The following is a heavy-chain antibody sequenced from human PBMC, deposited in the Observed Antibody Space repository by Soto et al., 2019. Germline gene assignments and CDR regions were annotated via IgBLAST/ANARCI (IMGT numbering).Heavy chain of an antibody. CDR2: ITDSGVST. CDR3: AKQTTASAYSSSGD. Sequence: EVQLLGSGGGLVQPGGSLRLSCAASGFTFSSYAMSWVRQAPGEGLDWVSIITDSGVSTYYADSVKGRFTISRDNSKNTLDLQMNSLRAEDTAVYYCAKQTTASAYSSSGDWGQGTLVTVSS. J-gene: IGHJ4*02. V-gene: IGHV3-23*01. CDR1: GFTFSSYA. D-gene: IGHD6-13*01.